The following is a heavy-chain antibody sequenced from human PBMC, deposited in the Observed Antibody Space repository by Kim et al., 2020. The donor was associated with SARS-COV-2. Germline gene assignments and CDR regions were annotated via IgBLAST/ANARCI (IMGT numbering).Heavy chain of an antibody. CDR3: ARDRHITMVRGVIIYYYGMDV. CDR1: GFNVSSNY. Sequence: GGSLRLSCAASGFNVSSNYMSWVRQAPGKGLERVSVFYSGVTTYYADSVKGRFTISRDNSKNTIYLQMNSLRAEDTAVYYCARDRHITMVRGVIIYYYGMDVWGQGTTVTVSS. V-gene: IGHV3-53*01. CDR2: FYSGVTT. J-gene: IGHJ6*02. D-gene: IGHD3-10*01.